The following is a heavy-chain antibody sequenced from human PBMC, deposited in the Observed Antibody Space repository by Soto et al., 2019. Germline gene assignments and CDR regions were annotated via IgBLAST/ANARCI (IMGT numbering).Heavy chain of an antibody. CDR3: AKGRQEYCSGGSCYLLSSDY. CDR1: GFTFDNYA. CDR2: ISWNSGSI. V-gene: IGHV3-9*01. J-gene: IGHJ4*02. Sequence: EVQLVESGGGLVQPGRSLRLSCAASGFTFDNYAMHWVRQAPGKGLEWVSGISWNSGSIGYADSVKGRFTISRDNAKNFLYLHMNSLRAEDTALYYCAKGRQEYCSGGSCYLLSSDYWGQGTLVTVSS. D-gene: IGHD2-15*01.